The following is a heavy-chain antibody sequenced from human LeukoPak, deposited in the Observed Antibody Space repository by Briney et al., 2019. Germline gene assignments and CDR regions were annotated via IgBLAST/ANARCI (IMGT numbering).Heavy chain of an antibody. J-gene: IGHJ4*02. CDR2: ISGSGGAT. CDR1: GFTFNTYG. CDR3: ARGGVDYYGSGTYYLMYYFDY. Sequence: GGSLRLSCAATGFTFNTYGMSWVRQAPGKGLEWVSGISGSGGATYYADSVKGRFTISRDDPHNTLYLQMNSLRAEDTAVYFCARGGVDYYGSGTYYLMYYFDYWGQGALVTVSS. V-gene: IGHV3-23*01. D-gene: IGHD3-10*01.